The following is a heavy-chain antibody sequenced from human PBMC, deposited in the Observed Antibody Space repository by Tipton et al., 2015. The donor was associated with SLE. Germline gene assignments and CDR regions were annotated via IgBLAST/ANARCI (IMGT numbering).Heavy chain of an antibody. CDR2: IYTSGST. CDR3: ARTNGGGATFFDY. CDR1: GDSISRYY. J-gene: IGHJ4*02. D-gene: IGHD3-16*01. V-gene: IGHV4-4*07. Sequence: LRLSCTVSGDSISRYYWSWIRQPAGKGLEWIGRIYTSGSTNYNPSLESRVSMSIDTSKNRFSLKLSSVTAADSAVYYCARTNGGGATFFDYWGQGVLVTVSS.